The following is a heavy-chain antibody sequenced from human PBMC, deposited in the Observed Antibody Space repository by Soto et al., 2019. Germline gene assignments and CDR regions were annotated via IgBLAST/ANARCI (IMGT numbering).Heavy chain of an antibody. V-gene: IGHV1-69*13. CDR2: IIPIFGTA. Sequence: EASVKVSCKASGGTFSSYAISWVPQAPGQGLEWMGWIIPIFGTANYAQKFQGRVTITADESTSTAYMWLSSLRSEDTAVYYCATPASPIYYYLDYWGRGTLVTLSS. CDR1: GGTFSSYA. D-gene: IGHD1-26*01. J-gene: IGHJ4*02. CDR3: ATPASPIYYYLDY.